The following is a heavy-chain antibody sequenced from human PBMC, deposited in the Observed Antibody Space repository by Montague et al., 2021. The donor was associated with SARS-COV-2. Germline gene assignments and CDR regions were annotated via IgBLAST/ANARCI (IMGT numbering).Heavy chain of an antibody. CDR3: ARLKENYYDRSGYYLFDS. J-gene: IGHJ4*02. CDR1: GFTFSDYS. Sequence: SLRLSCAASGFTFSDYSMNWVRQAPGRGLEWVSYISPTSSSIYYADSVKGRFTISRDNAKNSLFLQMNSLGDEDTALYYCARLKENYYDRSGYYLFDSWGQGTLVTVSS. CDR2: ISPTSSSI. V-gene: IGHV3-48*02. D-gene: IGHD3-22*01.